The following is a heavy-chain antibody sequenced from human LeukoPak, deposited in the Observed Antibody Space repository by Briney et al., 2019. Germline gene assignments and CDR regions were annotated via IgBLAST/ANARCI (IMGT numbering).Heavy chain of an antibody. CDR3: ARGRTTSLYSYVHYYYYGMDV. V-gene: IGHV4-39*01. CDR1: GGSISSSSYY. D-gene: IGHD5-18*01. J-gene: IGHJ6*02. CDR2: IYYSGST. Sequence: SETLSLTCTVSGGSISSSSYYWGWIRQPPGKGLEWIGSIYYSGSTYYNPSLKSRVTISVDTSKNQFSLKLSSVTAADTAVYYCARGRTTSLYSYVHYYYYGMDVWGQGTTVTVSS.